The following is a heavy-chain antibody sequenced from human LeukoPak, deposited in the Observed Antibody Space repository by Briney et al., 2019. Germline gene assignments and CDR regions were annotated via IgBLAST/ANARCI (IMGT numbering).Heavy chain of an antibody. J-gene: IGHJ4*02. CDR1: GFTFSNYA. V-gene: IGHV3-23*01. CDR3: AKDAPRYYDYVWGSYRFDY. CDR2: ISGSGGST. Sequence: PGGSLRLSCAASGFTFSNYAMSWVRQAPGKGLEWVSAISGSGGSTYYADSVKGRFTISRDNSKNTLYLQMNSLRAEDTAVYYCAKDAPRYYDYVWGSYRFDYWGQGTLVTVSS. D-gene: IGHD3-16*02.